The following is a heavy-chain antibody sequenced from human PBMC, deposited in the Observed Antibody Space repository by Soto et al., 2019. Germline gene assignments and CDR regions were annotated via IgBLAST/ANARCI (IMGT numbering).Heavy chain of an antibody. J-gene: IGHJ4*02. CDR2: ISGSGGST. V-gene: IGHV3-23*01. Sequence: GGSLILSCAASGFTFSSYPMSWVRQAPGKGLEWVSAISGSGGSTYYADSVTGRFTISRDNSKKTVYLQMNSLRAEDTAVYYCARTGHYYDSSGYPNWGQGTLVTVSS. CDR1: GFTFSSYP. CDR3: ARTGHYYDSSGYPN. D-gene: IGHD3-22*01.